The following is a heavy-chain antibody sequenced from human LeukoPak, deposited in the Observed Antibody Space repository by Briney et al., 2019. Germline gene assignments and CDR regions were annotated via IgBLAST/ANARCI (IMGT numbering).Heavy chain of an antibody. CDR2: IYYSGST. CDR3: ARPPHLDSSVGDY. D-gene: IGHD3-22*01. V-gene: IGHV4-39*01. J-gene: IGHJ4*02. Sequence: SETLSLTCTVSGGSISSSSYYWGWIRQPPGKGLEWIGSIYYSGSTYYNLSLKSRVTISVDTSKNQFSLKLSSVTAADTAVYYCARPPHLDSSVGDYWGQGTLVTVSS. CDR1: GGSISSSSYY.